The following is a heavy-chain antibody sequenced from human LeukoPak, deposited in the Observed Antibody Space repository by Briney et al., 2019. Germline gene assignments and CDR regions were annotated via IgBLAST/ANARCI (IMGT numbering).Heavy chain of an antibody. J-gene: IGHJ4*02. V-gene: IGHV4-59*04. Sequence: SETLSLTCTVSGGSIGSYYWSWIRQPPGKDLEWIGTIYFDGNSFYNPSLKSRVTISIDMSKNQFSLKLSSVTAADTAIYYCAAENGNFWIGYHYFEDWGQGTLVSVSS. CDR2: IYFDGNS. D-gene: IGHD3-3*01. CDR1: GGSIGSYY. CDR3: AAENGNFWIGYHYFED.